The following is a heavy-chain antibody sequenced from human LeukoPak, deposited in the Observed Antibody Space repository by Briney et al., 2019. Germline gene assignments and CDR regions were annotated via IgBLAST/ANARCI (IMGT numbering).Heavy chain of an antibody. D-gene: IGHD3-22*01. Sequence: PGGSLRLSCAASGFTFSSYGMHWVRQAPGKGLEWVAVISYDGSNKYYADLVEGRFTISRDSSKNTLYLLLDSLRPDDTAVYYCAKETYSGSSAYFDYWGQGTLVTVSS. V-gene: IGHV3-30*18. J-gene: IGHJ4*02. CDR2: ISYDGSNK. CDR3: AKETYSGSSAYFDY. CDR1: GFTFSSYG.